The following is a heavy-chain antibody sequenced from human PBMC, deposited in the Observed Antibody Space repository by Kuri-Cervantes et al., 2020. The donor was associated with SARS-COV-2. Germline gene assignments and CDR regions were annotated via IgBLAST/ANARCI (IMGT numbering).Heavy chain of an antibody. D-gene: IGHD2-15*01. V-gene: IGHV4-30-4*01. Sequence: SETLSFTCTVSGGSISSGDYYWSWIRQPPGKGLEWIGYIYYSGSTYYNPSLKSRVTISVDTSKNQFSLKLSSVTAADTAVYYCARQGYCSGGSCFGSRWFDPWGQGTLVTVSS. CDR1: GGSISSGDYY. CDR3: ARQGYCSGGSCFGSRWFDP. J-gene: IGHJ5*02. CDR2: IYYSGST.